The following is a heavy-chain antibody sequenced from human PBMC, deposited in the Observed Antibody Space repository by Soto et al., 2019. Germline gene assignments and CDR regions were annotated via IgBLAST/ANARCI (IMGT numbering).Heavy chain of an antibody. Sequence: QVQLQESGPGLVKPSETLSLTCTVSGVSITPYYWTWIRHPPGKGLESIGYVYHTGNTYYNPSLKRRVTISLDTSKNQVCLRLKSVTAADKAVYYCAREQYNWKLWGQGTLVTVSS. CDR3: AREQYNWKL. CDR1: GVSITPYY. V-gene: IGHV4-59*01. D-gene: IGHD1-20*01. J-gene: IGHJ4*02. CDR2: VYHTGNT.